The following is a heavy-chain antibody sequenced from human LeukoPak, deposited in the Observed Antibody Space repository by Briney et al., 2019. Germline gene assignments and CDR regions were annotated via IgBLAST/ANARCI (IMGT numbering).Heavy chain of an antibody. J-gene: IGHJ4*02. CDR2: ISAYNGNT. D-gene: IGHD1-26*01. V-gene: IGHV1-18*01. CDR3: ARRRKWELLSYFDY. CDR1: GYTFTSYG. Sequence: GASVKVSCKASGYTFTSYGISWVRQAPGQGLEWMGWISAYNGNTNYAQKLQGRVTMTTDTSTSTAYMELRSLRSDDTAVYYCARRRKWELLSYFDYWGQGTLVTVSS.